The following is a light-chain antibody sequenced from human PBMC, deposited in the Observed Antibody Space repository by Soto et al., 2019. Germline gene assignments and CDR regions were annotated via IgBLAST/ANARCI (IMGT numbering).Light chain of an antibody. J-gene: IGKJ1*01. CDR1: QGISSY. Sequence: DIQLTQSPSFLSASVGDRVTITCRASQGISSYLAWYQQKPGKAPKLLIYAASTLQSGVPSRFSGSGSGTEFTLPISSPQPEDFATYYCQQLNSYPRTFGQGTKVEIK. V-gene: IGKV1-9*01. CDR3: QQLNSYPRT. CDR2: AAS.